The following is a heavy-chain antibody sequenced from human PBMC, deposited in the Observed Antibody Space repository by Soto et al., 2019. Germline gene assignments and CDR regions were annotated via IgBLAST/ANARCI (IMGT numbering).Heavy chain of an antibody. D-gene: IGHD7-27*01. CDR1: GFIFSNYH. Sequence: QVQLVESGGGVVQPGRSLRLSCAASGFIFSNYHMHWVRQAPGKGPEWLAVIWSDGSNKYYADSVKGRFTISRDNSQNTLWLQMNSLRVEDTAVYYCARIGTWALNFDYWGQGTLVTVSS. V-gene: IGHV3-33*01. J-gene: IGHJ4*02. CDR3: ARIGTWALNFDY. CDR2: IWSDGSNK.